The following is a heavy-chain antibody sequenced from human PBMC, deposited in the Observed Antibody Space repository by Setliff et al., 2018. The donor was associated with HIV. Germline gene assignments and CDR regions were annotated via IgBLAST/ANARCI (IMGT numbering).Heavy chain of an antibody. CDR2: IYTSGST. CDR3: ARFAYYSDSGGYYHH. Sequence: PSETLSLTCSVSGGSISSGSYNWSWIRQPAGKGLEWIGHIYTSGSTNYNPSLKSRVTMSVDTSKNQFSLKLSSVTAADTAVYYCARFAYYSDSGGYYHHWGQGALVTVSS. CDR1: GGSISSGSYN. J-gene: IGHJ4*02. V-gene: IGHV4-61*09. D-gene: IGHD3-22*01.